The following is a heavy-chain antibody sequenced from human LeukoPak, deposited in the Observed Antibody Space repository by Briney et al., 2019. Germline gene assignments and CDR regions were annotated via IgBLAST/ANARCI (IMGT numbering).Heavy chain of an antibody. J-gene: IGHJ5*02. CDR1: GGPIRSYY. V-gene: IGHV4-4*07. CDR3: ARVCEAYSRWYEGAVNWFDP. Sequence: SETLSLTCTVSGGPIRSYYWSWLRQPAGKELEWIGRIYTSGSTNYNPSLKSRVTMSVDTSKNQFSLKLSSATAADTAMYYCARVCEAYSRWYEGAVNWFDPWGQGTLVTVSS. D-gene: IGHD6-13*01. CDR2: IYTSGST.